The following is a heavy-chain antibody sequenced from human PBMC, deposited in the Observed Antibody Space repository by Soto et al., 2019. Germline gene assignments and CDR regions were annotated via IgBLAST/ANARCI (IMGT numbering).Heavy chain of an antibody. Sequence: ASVKVSCKASGYTFTSYGISWVRQAPGQGLEWMGWISAYNGNTNYAQKLQGRVTMTTDTSTSTAYMELRSLRSDDTAVYYCARDIVVVVAADNKHAFDIWGQGTMVTVSS. J-gene: IGHJ3*02. CDR1: GYTFTSYG. CDR2: ISAYNGNT. CDR3: ARDIVVVVAADNKHAFDI. D-gene: IGHD2-15*01. V-gene: IGHV1-18*01.